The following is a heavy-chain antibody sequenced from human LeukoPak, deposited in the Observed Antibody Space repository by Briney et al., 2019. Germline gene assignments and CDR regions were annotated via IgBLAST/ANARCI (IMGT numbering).Heavy chain of an antibody. J-gene: IGHJ4*02. CDR2: IYYSGST. CDR1: GGSISSSSNN. D-gene: IGHD3-22*01. Sequence: SETLSLTCTVSGGSISSSSNNWGWIRQPPGKGLEWIGSIYYSGSTYYNPSLKSRVTISVDTSRNQFSLKLSSVTAADTAVYYCARVREDYYDSTGYYHCHFDYWGQGTLVTVSS. V-gene: IGHV4-39*07. CDR3: ARVREDYYDSTGYYHCHFDY.